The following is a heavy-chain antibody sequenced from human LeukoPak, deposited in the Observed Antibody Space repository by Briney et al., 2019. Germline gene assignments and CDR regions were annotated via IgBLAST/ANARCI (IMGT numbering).Heavy chain of an antibody. V-gene: IGHV4-34*01. Sequence: SETLSLTCAVYGGSFSGYYWSWIRQPPGKGLEWIGEINHSGSTNYNPSLKSRVTISVDTSKNQFSLKLSSVTAADTAVYYCARGGPMARGVYIPPAAFDIWGQGTMVTVSS. J-gene: IGHJ3*02. CDR3: ARGGPMARGVYIPPAAFDI. CDR1: GGSFSGYY. CDR2: INHSGST. D-gene: IGHD3-10*01.